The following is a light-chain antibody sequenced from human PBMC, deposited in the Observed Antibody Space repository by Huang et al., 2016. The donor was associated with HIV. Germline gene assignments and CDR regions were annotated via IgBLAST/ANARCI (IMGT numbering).Light chain of an antibody. CDR2: CAS. CDR3: QQYYSTPPT. Sequence: DIVMTQSPDSLAVSLGERATINCKSSQSVLYSSNNKNYLAWYQQKPGQTPKLLIYCASTREAGVPDRFSGSGSGTDFPLTISSLQAEDVAVYYCQQYYSTPPTFGGGTKVEIK. V-gene: IGKV4-1*01. CDR1: QSVLYSSNNKNY. J-gene: IGKJ4*01.